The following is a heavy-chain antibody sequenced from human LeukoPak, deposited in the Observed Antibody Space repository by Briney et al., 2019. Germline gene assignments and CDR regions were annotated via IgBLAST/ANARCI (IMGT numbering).Heavy chain of an antibody. Sequence: GGSLRLSCAASGFTFSSYAMSWVRQAPGEGLEWVSTISGSGGSTYYADSVKGRFTTSRDNSKNTLYLQMNSLRAEDTAVYYCAKMGGYCSGSSCYSSDYWGQGTLVTVSS. CDR2: ISGSGGST. J-gene: IGHJ4*02. CDR1: GFTFSSYA. V-gene: IGHV3-23*01. D-gene: IGHD2-15*01. CDR3: AKMGGYCSGSSCYSSDY.